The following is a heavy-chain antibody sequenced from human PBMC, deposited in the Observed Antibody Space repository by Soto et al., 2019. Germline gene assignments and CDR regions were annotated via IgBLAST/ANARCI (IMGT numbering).Heavy chain of an antibody. J-gene: IGHJ4*02. CDR2: ITASGGST. V-gene: IGHV3-23*01. Sequence: VGSLRLSCAASGFSFSDYAMTWVRQPPGMGLEWVSSITASGGSTYYADSVKGRFIISRDNSKNTLYLQMNSLGAKDTAVYFCATIFIRRFDYWGQGTLVTVSS. CDR1: GFSFSDYA. CDR3: ATIFIRRFDY. D-gene: IGHD2-21*01.